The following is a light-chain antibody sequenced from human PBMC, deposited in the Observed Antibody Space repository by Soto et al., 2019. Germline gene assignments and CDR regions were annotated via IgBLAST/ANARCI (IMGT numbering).Light chain of an antibody. CDR3: QQYNNWPWT. J-gene: IGKJ1*01. CDR2: GAS. Sequence: MVRTQSPATLSVSKVGRATLSSRASQSTSGALAWYQQKPGQAPRLLIYGASTRATSFPARFSGSGSGTDFTLTISSLQSEDFAVYYCQQYNNWPWTFGQGTKVDI. V-gene: IGKV3-15*01. CDR1: QSTSGA.